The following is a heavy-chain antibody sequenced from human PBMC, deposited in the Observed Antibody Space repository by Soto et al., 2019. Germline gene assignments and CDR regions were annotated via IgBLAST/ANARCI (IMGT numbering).Heavy chain of an antibody. J-gene: IGHJ5*02. V-gene: IGHV3-9*01. CDR2: LSWNSANI. D-gene: IGHD2-21*01. Sequence: PGGSLRLSCAASGFNFDKYAMPWVRQTPGKGLEWVSGLSWNSANIAYADSVKGRFTISRDNTKNALYLQMNRLRADDTALYYCLKGRIAIIQNWFDLWGQGTPVTVSS. CDR3: LKGRIAIIQNWFDL. CDR1: GFNFDKYA.